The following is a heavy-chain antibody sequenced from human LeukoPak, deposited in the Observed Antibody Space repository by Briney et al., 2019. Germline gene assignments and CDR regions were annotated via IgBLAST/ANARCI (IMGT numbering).Heavy chain of an antibody. D-gene: IGHD5-24*01. CDR2: ISGSGGST. V-gene: IGHV3-23*01. J-gene: IGHJ4*02. Sequence: QAGGSLRLSCAASGFTFSSYAMSWVRQAPGKGLEWVSAISGSGGSTYYADSVKGRFTISRDNSKNTLYLQMNSLRAEDTAVYYCAKREGDGFHFDYWGQGTLVTVSS. CDR1: GFTFSSYA. CDR3: AKREGDGFHFDY.